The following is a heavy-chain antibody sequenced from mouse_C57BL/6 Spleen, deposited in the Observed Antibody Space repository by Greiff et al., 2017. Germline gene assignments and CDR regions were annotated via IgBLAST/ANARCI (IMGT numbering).Heavy chain of an antibody. CDR2: ISGGGGNT. CDR1: GFTFTSYT. Sequence: EVKLVESGGGLVKPGGSLKLSCAASGFTFTSYTMSWVRQTPEKRLEWVATISGGGGNTYYPDSVKGRFIISRDNAKNTLYLQMSSLRSEDTALYYCARHGGGYAMDYWGQGTTVTVSS. J-gene: IGHJ4*01. V-gene: IGHV5-9*01. CDR3: ARHGGGYAMDY.